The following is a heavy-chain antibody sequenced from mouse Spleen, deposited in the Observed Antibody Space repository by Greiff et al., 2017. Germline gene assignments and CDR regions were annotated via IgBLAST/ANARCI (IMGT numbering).Heavy chain of an antibody. V-gene: IGHV1-52*01. J-gene: IGHJ4*01. D-gene: IGHD2-4*01. CDR1: GYTFTSYW. CDR2: IDPSDSET. Sequence: VQLQQPGAELVRPGSSVKLSCKASGYTFTSYWMHWVKQRPIQGLEWIGNIDPSDSETHYNQKFKDKATLTVDKSSSTAYMQLSSLTSEDSAVYYCARGEGYDYDGIPYAMDYWGQGTSVTVSS. CDR3: ARGEGYDYDGIPYAMDY.